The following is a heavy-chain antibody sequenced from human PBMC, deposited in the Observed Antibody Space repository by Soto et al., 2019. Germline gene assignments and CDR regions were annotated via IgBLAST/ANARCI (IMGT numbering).Heavy chain of an antibody. CDR2: ISYDGSNK. CDR3: AGGGFVVVFRVDY. Sequence: QVQLVESGGGVVQPGRSLRLSCAASGFTFSSYGMHWVRQAPGKGLEWVAVISYDGSNKYYADSVKGRFTISRDNSKNTLYLQMNSLRAEDTAVYYWAGGGFVVVFRVDYWGQGTLVTVSS. D-gene: IGHD2-15*01. V-gene: IGHV3-30*03. CDR1: GFTFSSYG. J-gene: IGHJ4*02.